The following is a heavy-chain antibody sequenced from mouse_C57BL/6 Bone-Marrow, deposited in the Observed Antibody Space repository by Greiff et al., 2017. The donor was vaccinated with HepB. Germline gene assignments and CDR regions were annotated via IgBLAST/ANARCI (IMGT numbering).Heavy chain of an antibody. D-gene: IGHD2-3*01. CDR3: AREDDGSFAY. CDR1: GYTFTDYN. CDR2: INPNNGGT. J-gene: IGHJ3*01. Sequence: EVQLQQSGPELVKPGASVKIPCKASGYTFTDYNMDWVKQSHGKSLEWIGDINPNNGGTIYNQKFKGKATLTVDKSSSTAYMELRSLTSEDTAVYYGAREDDGSFAYWGQGTLVTVSA. V-gene: IGHV1-18*01.